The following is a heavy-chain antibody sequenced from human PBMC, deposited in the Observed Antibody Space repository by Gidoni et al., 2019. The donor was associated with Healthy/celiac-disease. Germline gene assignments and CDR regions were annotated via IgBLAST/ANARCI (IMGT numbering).Heavy chain of an antibody. CDR1: GFTFSSYS. CDR2: ISSSSSYI. J-gene: IGHJ6*02. D-gene: IGHD5-12*01. V-gene: IGHV3-21*01. Sequence: EVQLVESGGGLVKPGGSLRLSCAASGFTFSSYSMNWVRQAPGKGLEWVSSISSSSSYIYYADSVKGRFTISRDNAKNSLYLQMNSLRAEDTAVYYCARDFRGGYDYYYYGMDVWGQGTTVTVSS. CDR3: ARDFRGGYDYYYYGMDV.